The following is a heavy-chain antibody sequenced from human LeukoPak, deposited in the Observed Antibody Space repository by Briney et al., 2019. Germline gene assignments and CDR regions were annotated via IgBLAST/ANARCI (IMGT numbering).Heavy chain of an antibody. V-gene: IGHV4-39*07. Sequence: SETLSLTCTVSGGSISSSSYYWGWIRQPPGKGLEWIGSIYYSGSTYYNPSLKSRVTISVDTSKNQFSLKLSSVTAADTAVYYCARDVGAYSSSDFDYWGQGALVTVSS. J-gene: IGHJ4*02. CDR1: GGSISSSSYY. CDR3: ARDVGAYSSSDFDY. CDR2: IYYSGST. D-gene: IGHD6-13*01.